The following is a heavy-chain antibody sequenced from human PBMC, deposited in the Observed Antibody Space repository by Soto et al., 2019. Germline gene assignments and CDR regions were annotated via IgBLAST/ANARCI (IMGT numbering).Heavy chain of an antibody. CDR3: ARVGFNWNDDYYGMDV. D-gene: IGHD1-20*01. V-gene: IGHV4-34*01. CDR2: INHSGST. J-gene: IGHJ6*02. CDR1: GGSISSYY. Sequence: SETLSLTCTAAGGSISSYYWSWIRQPPGKGLEWIGEINHSGSTNYNPSLKSRVTISVDTSKNQFSLKLSSVTAADTAVYYCARVGFNWNDDYYGMDVWGQGTTVTVSS.